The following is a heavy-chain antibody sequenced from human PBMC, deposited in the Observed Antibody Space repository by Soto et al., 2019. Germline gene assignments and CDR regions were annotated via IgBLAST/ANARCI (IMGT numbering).Heavy chain of an antibody. Sequence: SETLSLTCTVSGGSISCSSYYWGWIRQPPGKGLEWIGSIYYSGSTYYNPSLKSRVTISVDTSKNQFSLKLSSVTAADTAVYYCASLGKYSSSWYGTDAFDIWGQGTMVTVSS. CDR2: IYYSGST. CDR3: ASLGKYSSSWYGTDAFDI. CDR1: GGSISCSSYY. J-gene: IGHJ3*02. V-gene: IGHV4-39*01. D-gene: IGHD6-13*01.